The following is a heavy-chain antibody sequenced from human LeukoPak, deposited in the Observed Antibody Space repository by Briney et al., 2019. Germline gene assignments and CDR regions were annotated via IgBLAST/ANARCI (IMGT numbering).Heavy chain of an antibody. CDR1: GFTFDDYA. D-gene: IGHD2-15*01. Sequence: PGGSLRLSCAASGFTFDDYAMHWVRQAPGKGLEWVSAISGSGGSTYYADSVKGRFTISRDNSKNTLYLQMNSLRAEDTAVYYCAKGYCSGGSCYSRGPYYFDYWGQGTLVTVSS. CDR2: ISGSGGST. CDR3: AKGYCSGGSCYSRGPYYFDY. V-gene: IGHV3-23*01. J-gene: IGHJ4*02.